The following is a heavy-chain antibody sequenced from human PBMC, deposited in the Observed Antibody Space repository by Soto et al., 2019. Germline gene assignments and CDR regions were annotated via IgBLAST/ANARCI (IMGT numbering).Heavy chain of an antibody. CDR2: ISANNDHT. J-gene: IGHJ4*02. V-gene: IGHV1-18*01. Sequence: QVQLVQSVAEVKKPGASVKVSCKASGYTLNTYGITWVRQAPGQGLEWMGWISANNDHTNYPQTLKGRVTMTTDTSTSPAYMELRSLTSDDTAVYYCARGTYFDYWGQGTLVTVSS. CDR1: GYTLNTYG. CDR3: ARGTYFDY.